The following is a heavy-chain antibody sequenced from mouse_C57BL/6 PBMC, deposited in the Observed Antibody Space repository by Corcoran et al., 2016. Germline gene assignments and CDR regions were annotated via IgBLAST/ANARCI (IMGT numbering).Heavy chain of an antibody. CDR2: IFHGSGST. J-gene: IGHJ3*01. CDR1: GYTFTDYY. V-gene: IGHV1-75*01. CDR3: ARDPVAY. Sequence: QVQLQQSGPELVKPGASVKISCKASGYTFTDYYINWVKQRPGQGLEWIGWIFHGSGSTYYNEKFKGKDNLTVDRSSSTAYMELRRLTSEDSAVYYCARDPVAYGGQGTLVTVSA.